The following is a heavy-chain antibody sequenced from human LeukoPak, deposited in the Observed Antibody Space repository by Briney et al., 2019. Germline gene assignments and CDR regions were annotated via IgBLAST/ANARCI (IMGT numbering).Heavy chain of an antibody. CDR1: GFTFSNYA. CDR2: TSHNEYNK. V-gene: IGHV3-30-3*02. Sequence: PGGSLRLSCAASGFTFSNYAMHWVRQAPGKGLEWLAATSHNEYNKYYADSVNGRFTIYRDNSKNTLYLQMNSLRPEDTAVYYCAKLWDGVVSATLTFDFWGQGTLVTVSS. J-gene: IGHJ4*02. D-gene: IGHD2-15*01. CDR3: AKLWDGVVSATLTFDF.